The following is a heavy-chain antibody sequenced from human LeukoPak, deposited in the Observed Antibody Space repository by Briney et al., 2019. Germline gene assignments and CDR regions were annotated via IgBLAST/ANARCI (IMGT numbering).Heavy chain of an antibody. Sequence: TGGSLRLSCAASGFTLSNHWMIWVRQAPGKGLECVANIKQDGTEKYYLDSVQGRFTISRDNAKNSLFLLVNSLRAEDTAVYYCARDKNGVFDIWGQGTMVTVSS. CDR2: IKQDGTEK. D-gene: IGHD3-3*01. V-gene: IGHV3-7*01. J-gene: IGHJ3*02. CDR1: GFTLSNHW. CDR3: ARDKNGVFDI.